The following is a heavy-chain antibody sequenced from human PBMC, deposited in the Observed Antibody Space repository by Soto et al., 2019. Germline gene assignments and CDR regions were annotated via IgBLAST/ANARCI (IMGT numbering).Heavy chain of an antibody. Sequence: PGGSLRLSCAASGFTFSSYAMSWVRQAPGKGLEWVSAISGSGGSTYYADSVKGRFTISRDNSKNTLYLQMNSLRAEDTAVYYCAKRPYYYGSGSYYSGPPPNLCVFDYWGQGTLVTVSS. CDR2: ISGSGGST. J-gene: IGHJ4*02. D-gene: IGHD3-10*01. V-gene: IGHV3-23*01. CDR1: GFTFSSYA. CDR3: AKRPYYYGSGSYYSGPPPNLCVFDY.